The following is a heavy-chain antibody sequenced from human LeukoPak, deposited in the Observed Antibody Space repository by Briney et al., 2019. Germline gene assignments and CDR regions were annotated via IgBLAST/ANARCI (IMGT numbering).Heavy chain of an antibody. D-gene: IGHD4-17*01. J-gene: IGHJ3*02. V-gene: IGHV3-23*01. Sequence: GGSLRLSCAASGFTFSSYAMMWLRQAPGKGLEWVSAISGAGGTTLYADSVKGRFTISRDNSKNTLYLQMTSLRVEDTAVYYCARGPNGDYIGAFEIWGQGTMVTVSS. CDR3: ARGPNGDYIGAFEI. CDR2: ISGAGGTT. CDR1: GFTFSSYA.